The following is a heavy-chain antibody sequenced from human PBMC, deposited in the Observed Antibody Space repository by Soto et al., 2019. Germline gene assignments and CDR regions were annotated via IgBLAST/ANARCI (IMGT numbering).Heavy chain of an antibody. D-gene: IGHD5-12*01. CDR1: GFTFSSFW. V-gene: IGHV3-74*01. CDR2: LNGGGSDS. J-gene: IGHJ4*02. CDR3: VRGNTGYGNFAL. Sequence: PGGSLRLSCAASGFTFSSFWMHWVRQVPGKGLVWVSRLNGGGSDSNYADSVKGRFTISRDNPKNTLYLQMNSLRAEDTAMYYCVRGNTGYGNFALWGQGTLVTVSS.